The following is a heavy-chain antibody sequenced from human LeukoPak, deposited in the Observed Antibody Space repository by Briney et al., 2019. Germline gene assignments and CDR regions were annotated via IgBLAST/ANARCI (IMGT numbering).Heavy chain of an antibody. CDR1: GGTFGSYA. D-gene: IGHD3-22*01. CDR2: IIPILGIA. Sequence: ASVKVSCKASGGTFGSYAISWVRQAPGQGLEWMGRIIPILGIANYAQKFQGRVTITADKSTSTAYMELSSLRSEDTAVYYCASTYYYDSSGDGYYYGMDVWGQGTTVTVSS. V-gene: IGHV1-69*04. J-gene: IGHJ6*02. CDR3: ASTYYYDSSGDGYYYGMDV.